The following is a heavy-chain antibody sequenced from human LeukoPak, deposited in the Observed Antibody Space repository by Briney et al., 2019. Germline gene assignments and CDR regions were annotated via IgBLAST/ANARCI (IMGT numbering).Heavy chain of an antibody. D-gene: IGHD5-18*01. CDR3: ARVGYSYGTKSFDY. J-gene: IGHJ4*02. CDR2: INHSGST. Sequence: SETLSLTCAVYGGSFSGYYWSWIRQPPGKGLEWIGEINHSGSTNYNPSLKSRVTISVDTSKNQFSLKLNSVTAADTAVYYCARVGYSYGTKSFDYWGQGTLVTVSS. CDR1: GGSFSGYY. V-gene: IGHV4-34*01.